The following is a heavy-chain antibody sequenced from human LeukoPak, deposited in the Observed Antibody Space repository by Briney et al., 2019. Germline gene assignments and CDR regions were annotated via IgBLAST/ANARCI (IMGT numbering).Heavy chain of an antibody. V-gene: IGHV3-53*01. Sequence: GGSLRLSCAASGFTVSSNFMSWVRQAPGKGLEWVSVIYSGGNTYYADSVKGRFTISRDNSKNTLYLQMNSLRAEDTAVYYCARDKGPHYDSGYKYDGMDVWGQGTTVTVSS. J-gene: IGHJ6*02. D-gene: IGHD3-10*01. CDR3: ARDKGPHYDSGYKYDGMDV. CDR2: IYSGGNT. CDR1: GFTVSSNF.